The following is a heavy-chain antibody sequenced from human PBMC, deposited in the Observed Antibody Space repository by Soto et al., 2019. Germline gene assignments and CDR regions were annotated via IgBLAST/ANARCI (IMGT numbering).Heavy chain of an antibody. CDR2: IYYSGST. V-gene: IGHV4-31*03. CDR3: ARESADTAMAFDY. J-gene: IGHJ4*02. Sequence: QVQLQESGPGLVKPSQTLSLTCTVSGGSISSGGYYWSWIRQHSGKGLEWIGYIYYSGSTYYNPSLKSRVTISVDTSKNQFSLKLSSVTAADTAVYYCARESADTAMAFDYWGQGTLVTVSS. D-gene: IGHD5-18*01. CDR1: GGSISSGGYY.